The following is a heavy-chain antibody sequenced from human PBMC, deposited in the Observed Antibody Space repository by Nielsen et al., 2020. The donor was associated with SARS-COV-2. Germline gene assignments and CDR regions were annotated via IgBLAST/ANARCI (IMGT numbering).Heavy chain of an antibody. CDR2: INNNGDKT. CDR3: AKDAPYDYVWGSLDY. J-gene: IGHJ4*02. V-gene: IGHV3-64D*06. D-gene: IGHD3-16*01. Sequence: GGSLRLSCSASGFTFNNYAMYWVRQAPGKGLESVSAINNNGDKTYYADSVKGRFTISRDNVKNTLYLQISGLRDEDTAVYYCAKDAPYDYVWGSLDYWGQGTLVTVSS. CDR1: GFTFNNYA.